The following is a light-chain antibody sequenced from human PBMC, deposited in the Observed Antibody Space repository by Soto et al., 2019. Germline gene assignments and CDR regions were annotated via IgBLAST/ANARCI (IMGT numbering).Light chain of an antibody. J-gene: IGKJ5*01. CDR1: PSVSSS. Sequence: EIVLTQSPGTLSLSQGERATLSCRASPSVSSSLAWYQQKPGQAPRLLIFDASTRATGIPARFSGSGSETDFTLTISSLEPEDFAVYYCQQRSVWPPSITFGQGTRLEIK. CDR3: QQRSVWPPSIT. CDR2: DAS. V-gene: IGKV3-11*01.